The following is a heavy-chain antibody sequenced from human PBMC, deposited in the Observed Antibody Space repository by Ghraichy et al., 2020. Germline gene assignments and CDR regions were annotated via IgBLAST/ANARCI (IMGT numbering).Heavy chain of an antibody. CDR2: ISSSSSYI. J-gene: IGHJ6*02. Sequence: GESLNISCAASGFTFSSYSMNWVRQAPGKGLEWVSSISSSSSYIYYADSVKGRFTISRDNAKNSLYLQMNSLRAEDTAVYYCASLDRITIFGVVTPYYYYGMDVWGQGTTVTVSS. V-gene: IGHV3-21*01. CDR1: GFTFSSYS. CDR3: ASLDRITIFGVVTPYYYYGMDV. D-gene: IGHD3-3*01.